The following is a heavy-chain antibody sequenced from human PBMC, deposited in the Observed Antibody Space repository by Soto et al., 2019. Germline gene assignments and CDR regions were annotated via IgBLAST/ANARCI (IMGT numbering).Heavy chain of an antibody. V-gene: IGHV3-30*18. CDR3: GKDHDTNANWFDP. D-gene: IGHD3-22*01. J-gene: IGHJ5*02. CDR2: SSYDGSIK. Sequence: QPGGSLRLSCAASAFTMHWVRQAPGKGLEGVAVSSYDGSIKYYAASVKRRFTISRDNSKSTLYLQISSRRPEDAAVYYCGKDHDTNANWFDPWGQGTLVTVSS. CDR1: AFT.